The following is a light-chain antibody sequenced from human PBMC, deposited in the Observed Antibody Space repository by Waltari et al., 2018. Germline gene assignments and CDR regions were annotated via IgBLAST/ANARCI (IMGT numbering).Light chain of an antibody. Sequence: DIAMTQSPLSLPVTPGEPAFISCRSSRSLLHTNGYNYLDWYLQKPGQSPQLLIYLGSTRASGVPDRFSGSGSGTDFTLKISRVEAEDVGVYYCMQALQAPLTFGGGTKVEIK. CDR1: RSLLHTNGYNY. CDR3: MQALQAPLT. J-gene: IGKJ4*01. CDR2: LGS. V-gene: IGKV2-28*01.